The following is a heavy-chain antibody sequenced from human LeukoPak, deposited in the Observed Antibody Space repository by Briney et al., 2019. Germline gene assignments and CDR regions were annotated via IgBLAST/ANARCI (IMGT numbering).Heavy chain of an antibody. CDR1: GGTFSSYA. CDR3: ARDRRCSSTSCYNWFDP. V-gene: IGHV1-69*13. D-gene: IGHD2-2*01. CDR2: IIPIFGTA. Sequence: ASVKVSCKASGGTFSSYAISWVRQAPGQGLGWMGGIIPIFGTANYAQKFQGRVTITADGSTSTAYMELSSLRSEDTAVYYCARDRRCSSTSCYNWFDPWGQGTLVTVSS. J-gene: IGHJ5*02.